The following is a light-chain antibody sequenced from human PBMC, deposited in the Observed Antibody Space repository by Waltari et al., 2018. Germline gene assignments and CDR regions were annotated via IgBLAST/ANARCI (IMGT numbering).Light chain of an antibody. J-gene: IGLJ2*01. Sequence: QSALTQPRSVSGSPGQSVTISCTGTSSDVGGYNYXSWYQQHPGKAPKLIIYDVTKRPSGVPDRFSGSKSGNTASLTISGLQAEDEADYYCCSYGGSYSFVVFGGGTKLTVL. CDR3: CSYGGSYSFVV. V-gene: IGLV2-11*01. CDR2: DVT. CDR1: SSDVGGYNY.